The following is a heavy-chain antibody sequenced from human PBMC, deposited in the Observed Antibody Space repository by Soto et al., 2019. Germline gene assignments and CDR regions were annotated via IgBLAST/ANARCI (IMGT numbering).Heavy chain of an antibody. CDR1: GYTFGNND. V-gene: IGHV1-8*01. Sequence: ASVKVSCKASGYTFGNNDISWVRQAAGQGLEWMGWMNPNSGNTGYAQKFQGRVSMTRNTSITTAYLELSSLRSDDTAIYYCARMATSGTLNWFDPWGQGTLVTVPQ. CDR2: MNPNSGNT. J-gene: IGHJ5*02. CDR3: ARMATSGTLNWFDP.